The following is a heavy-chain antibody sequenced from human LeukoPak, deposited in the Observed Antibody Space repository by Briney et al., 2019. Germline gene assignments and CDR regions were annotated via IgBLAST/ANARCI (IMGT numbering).Heavy chain of an antibody. D-gene: IGHD3-10*01. CDR3: ATSLWFGEFDY. J-gene: IGHJ4*02. CDR2: IKQDGSEK. V-gene: IGHV3-7*01. CDR1: GFTFDDYG. Sequence: PGGSLRLSCAASGFTFDDYGMSWVRQAPGKGLEWVANIKQDGSEKYYEDSVKGRFTISRDNAKNSLFLQMISLRAEDTAVYYCATSLWFGEFDYWGQGTLVTVSS.